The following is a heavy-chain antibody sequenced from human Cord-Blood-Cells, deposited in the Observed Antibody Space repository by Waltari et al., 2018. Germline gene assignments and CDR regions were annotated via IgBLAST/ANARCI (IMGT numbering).Heavy chain of an antibody. D-gene: IGHD7-27*01. CDR2: MNPNSGNT. J-gene: IGHJ3*02. CDR1: GYTFTSYD. V-gene: IGHV1-8*01. CDR3: AHIAGDPIWGDAFDI. Sequence: QVQLVPSGAEVKKPGASVKVSCKASGYTFTSYDINWVRQATGQGLEWMGWMNPNSGNTGYAQKFQGRVTMTRNTARSRAYMELSSLRSEDTAVYYCAHIAGDPIWGDAFDIWGQGTMVTVSS.